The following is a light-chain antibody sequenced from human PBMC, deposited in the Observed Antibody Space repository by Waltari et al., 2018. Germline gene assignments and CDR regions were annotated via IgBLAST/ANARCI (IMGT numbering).Light chain of an antibody. J-gene: IGKJ4*01. V-gene: IGKV3-20*01. CDR3: QQYGTSPPLT. CDR1: QSVSTYY. CDR2: GAS. Sequence: EIVLTQSPGTLSLSPGERATLSCRASQSVSTYYLAWYQHKPGQAPRLVIYGASPRAAGIPDRFSGSGSGTDFTLTISGLEPEDFAVYYCQQYGTSPPLTFGGGTKVEIK.